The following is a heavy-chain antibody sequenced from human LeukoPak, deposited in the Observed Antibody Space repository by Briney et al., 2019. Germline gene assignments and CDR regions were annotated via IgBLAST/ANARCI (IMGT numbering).Heavy chain of an antibody. J-gene: IGHJ4*02. CDR1: GFTFSSYE. CDR2: ISSSGSTI. V-gene: IGHV3-48*03. Sequence: GGSLRLSCAASGFTFSSYEMNWVRQAPGKGLEWDSYISSSGSTIYYADSVKGRFTISRDNAKNSLYLQMNSLRAEDTAVYYCARVVVPAAMNYWGQGTLVTVSS. CDR3: ARVVVPAAMNY. D-gene: IGHD2-2*01.